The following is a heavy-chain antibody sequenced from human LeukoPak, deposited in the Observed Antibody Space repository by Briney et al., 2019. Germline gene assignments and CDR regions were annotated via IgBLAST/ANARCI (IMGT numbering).Heavy chain of an antibody. CDR2: INHSGST. J-gene: IGHJ5*02. Sequence: PGGSLRLSCAASGFTFSSYGMSWIRQPPGKGLEWIGEINHSGSTNYNPSLNSRVTISVDTSKNQFSLKLDSVTAADTAVYYCARKFSSGWYRGERFDPWGQGTLVTVSS. V-gene: IGHV4-34*01. CDR3: ARKFSSGWYRGERFDP. D-gene: IGHD6-19*01. CDR1: GFTFSSYG.